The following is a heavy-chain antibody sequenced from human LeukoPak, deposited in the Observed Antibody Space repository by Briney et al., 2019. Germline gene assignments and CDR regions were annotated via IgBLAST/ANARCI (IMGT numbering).Heavy chain of an antibody. CDR1: GFTFDDYA. D-gene: IGHD6-13*01. Sequence: GRSLRLSCAAPGFTFDDYAMHWVRQAPGKGLEWVSGISWNSGSIGYADSVKGRFTISRDNAKNSLYLQMNSLRAEDTALYYCAKSGAAAGTDYFDYWGQGTLVTVSS. V-gene: IGHV3-9*01. CDR2: ISWNSGSI. J-gene: IGHJ4*02. CDR3: AKSGAAAGTDYFDY.